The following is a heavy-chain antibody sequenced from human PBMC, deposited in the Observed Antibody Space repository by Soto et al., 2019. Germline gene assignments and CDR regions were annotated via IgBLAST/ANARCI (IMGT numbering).Heavy chain of an antibody. Sequence: QVQLVQSGAEVKKPGSSVKVSCKASGGTFSSYAISWVRQAPGQGLEWMGGIIPIFGTANYAQKFQGRVTMTADEATSTAYMERSSLRSEDTAVDYCARVDLGSYYKTFPSYYYDYGMDVWGQGTTVTVSS. CDR1: GGTFSSYA. D-gene: IGHD3-10*01. CDR2: IIPIFGTA. CDR3: ARVDLGSYYKTFPSYYYDYGMDV. J-gene: IGHJ6*02. V-gene: IGHV1-69*01.